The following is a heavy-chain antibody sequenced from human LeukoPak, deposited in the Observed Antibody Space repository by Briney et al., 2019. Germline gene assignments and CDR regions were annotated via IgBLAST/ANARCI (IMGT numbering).Heavy chain of an antibody. D-gene: IGHD1-26*01. CDR3: ARDSGGATYFDY. J-gene: IGHJ4*02. CDR2: IIPIFGTA. V-gene: IGHV1-69*06. CDR1: GGTFSSYA. Sequence: ASVKVSCKASGGTFSSYAISWVRQAPGQGLEWMGGIIPIFGTANYAQKFQGRVTITADKSTSTAYMELSSLRSEDTAVYYCARDSGGATYFDYWGQGTLVTVSS.